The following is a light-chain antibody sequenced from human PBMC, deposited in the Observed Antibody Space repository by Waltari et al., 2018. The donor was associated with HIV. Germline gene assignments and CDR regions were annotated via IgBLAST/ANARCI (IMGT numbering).Light chain of an antibody. CDR1: SSDVGSYNL. CDR2: EGS. V-gene: IGLV2-23*01. Sequence: QSALTQPASVSGSPGQPITISCTGTSSDVGSYNLVSWYQPHPGKAPKLMIYEGSKRPPWFSNRLSGSKSGNTASRTISGLQAEDGADYYCCSNAGSSTLVFGGGTKLTVL. CDR3: CSNAGSSTLV. J-gene: IGLJ2*01.